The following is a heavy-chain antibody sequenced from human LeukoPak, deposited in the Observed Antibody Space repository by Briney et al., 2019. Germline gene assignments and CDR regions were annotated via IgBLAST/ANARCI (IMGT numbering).Heavy chain of an antibody. CDR1: GGSFSGYY. CDR3: ARGRYYDYVWGSYRYCLFDY. D-gene: IGHD3-16*02. J-gene: IGHJ4*02. CDR2: INHSGST. Sequence: SETLSLTCAVYGGSFSGYYWSWIRQPPGKGLEWIGEINHSGSTNYNPSLKSRVTISVDTSKNQFSLKLSSVTAADTAVYYCARGRYYDYVWGSYRYCLFDYWGQGTLVTVSS. V-gene: IGHV4-34*01.